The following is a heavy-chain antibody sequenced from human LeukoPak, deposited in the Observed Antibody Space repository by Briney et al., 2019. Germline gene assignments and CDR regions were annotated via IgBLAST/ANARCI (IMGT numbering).Heavy chain of an antibody. V-gene: IGHV3-53*01. D-gene: IGHD1-1*01. CDR1: GFTVSSNS. CDR2: IYSGGNT. Sequence: GGSLRLSCAASGFTVSSNSMSWVRQAPGKGLEWVSVIYSGGNTFDADSVKGRFIISRDNSKNTLYLQMNSLRAEDTAVYYCARDRAGGSGFDYWGQGTLITVSS. CDR3: ARDRAGGSGFDY. J-gene: IGHJ4*02.